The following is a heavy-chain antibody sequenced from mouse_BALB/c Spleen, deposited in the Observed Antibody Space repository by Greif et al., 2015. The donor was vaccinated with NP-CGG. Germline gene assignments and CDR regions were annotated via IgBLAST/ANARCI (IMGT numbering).Heavy chain of an antibody. Sequence: EVQLQESGPGLVKPSQSLSLTCTVTGYSITSDYAWNWIRQFPGNKLEWMGYISYSGSTSYNPSLKSRISITRDTSKNQFFLQLNSVTTEDTATYYCARTPGPYFDYWGQGTTLTISS. J-gene: IGHJ2*01. CDR1: GYSITSDYA. CDR3: ARTPGPYFDY. V-gene: IGHV3-2*02. CDR2: ISYSGST.